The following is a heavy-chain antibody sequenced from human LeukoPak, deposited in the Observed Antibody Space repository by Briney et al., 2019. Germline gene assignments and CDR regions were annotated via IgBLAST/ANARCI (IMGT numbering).Heavy chain of an antibody. D-gene: IGHD1-26*01. CDR2: IIPIFGTA. CDR3: ARGSYPINYFDY. V-gene: IGHV1-69*05. Sequence: SVKVSCKASGGTFSSYAISWVRQAPGQGLEWMGGIIPIFGTANYAQKFQGRVTITTDESTSTAYMELSSLRSEGTAVYYCARGSYPINYFDYWGQGTLVTVSS. CDR1: GGTFSSYA. J-gene: IGHJ4*02.